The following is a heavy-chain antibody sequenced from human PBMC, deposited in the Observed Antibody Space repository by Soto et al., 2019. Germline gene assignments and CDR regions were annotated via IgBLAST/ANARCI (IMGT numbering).Heavy chain of an antibody. CDR3: ARDMLSSLVVETPHLFES. V-gene: IGHV1-69*12. Sequence: QVQLVQSGGEVRKPGTSVKVSCRASGGIFSDYAISWVRQAPGQGLEWVGGIVPKYGTAKYARKFEDRVKITADELSSTVYMEMNGLSSEDTALYYGARDMLSSLVVETPHLFESWGQGTRLTVSS. CDR1: GGIFSDYA. D-gene: IGHD2-21*01. J-gene: IGHJ5*01. CDR2: IVPKYGTA.